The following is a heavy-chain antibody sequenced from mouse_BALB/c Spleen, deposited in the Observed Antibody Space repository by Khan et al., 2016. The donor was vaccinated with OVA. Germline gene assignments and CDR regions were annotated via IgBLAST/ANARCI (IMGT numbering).Heavy chain of an antibody. Sequence: VQLQQSGPELVKSGASVKVSCKGSGYSFTDYSLYWVKQSHEKSLEWIGSIDPNNGGTTYNQTFKDKATLTVDKSSSTAFLTLNSLTSDESAVYYCSRGGYGGFAFWGQGTLVTVSA. D-gene: IGHD1-1*01. V-gene: IGHV1S135*01. CDR2: IDPNNGGT. CDR3: SRGGYGGFAF. CDR1: GYSFTDYS. J-gene: IGHJ3*01.